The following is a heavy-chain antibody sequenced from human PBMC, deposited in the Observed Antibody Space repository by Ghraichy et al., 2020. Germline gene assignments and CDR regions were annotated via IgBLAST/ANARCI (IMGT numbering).Heavy chain of an antibody. Sequence: GESLNISCAASGFTFDDYGMSWVRQAPGKGLEWVSGINWNGGSTGYADSVKGRFTISRDNAKNSLYLQMNSLRAEDTALYYCARGTPSGELSHFDYWGQGTLVTVSS. V-gene: IGHV3-20*04. J-gene: IGHJ4*02. CDR3: ARGTPSGELSHFDY. CDR2: INWNGGST. CDR1: GFTFDDYG. D-gene: IGHD3-16*02.